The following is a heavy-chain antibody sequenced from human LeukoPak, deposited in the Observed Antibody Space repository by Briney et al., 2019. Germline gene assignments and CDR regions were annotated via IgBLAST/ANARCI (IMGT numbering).Heavy chain of an antibody. CDR3: EKMVHSEQLLVPFDY. CDR1: GFTFSNFA. Sequence: SGGSLRLSCAASGFTFSNFAMNWVRQAPGKGLEWVSTISGSGGSTYYADSVKGRFTISRDNSKNTLYLQMNSLRAEDTAVYYCEKMVHSEQLLVPFDYWGQGTLVTVSS. V-gene: IGHV3-23*01. J-gene: IGHJ4*02. CDR2: ISGSGGST. D-gene: IGHD6-19*01.